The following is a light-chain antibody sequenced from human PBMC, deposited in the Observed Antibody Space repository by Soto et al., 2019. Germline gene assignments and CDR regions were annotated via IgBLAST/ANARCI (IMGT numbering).Light chain of an antibody. V-gene: IGKV3-20*01. CDR3: QQYETSPRT. CDR2: CAP. Sequence: EIVLTQSAVTLSLSPGERATLSCSAIQIVINNWLCWYQQKPGQSPRPLIYCAPSRATGIPDRFSGRGSGTDFPLTTSRLEPEDFAVYYSQQYETSPRTFGKGTKVDIK. CDR1: QIVINNW. J-gene: IGKJ1*01.